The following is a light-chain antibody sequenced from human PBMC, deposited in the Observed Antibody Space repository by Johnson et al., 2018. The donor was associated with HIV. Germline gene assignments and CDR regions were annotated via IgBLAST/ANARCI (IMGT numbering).Light chain of an antibody. CDR1: SSNIGNNY. V-gene: IGLV1-51*01. CDR2: DNN. CDR3: GTWDSSLSAYV. Sequence: QSVLTQPPSVSAAPGQKVTISCSGSSSNIGNNYVSWYQQVPGTAPKLLIFDNNKRPSGIPDRFSGSKSGTSATLGLTGLQTGDEADYYCGTWDSSLSAYVFGTGTQVTVL. J-gene: IGLJ1*01.